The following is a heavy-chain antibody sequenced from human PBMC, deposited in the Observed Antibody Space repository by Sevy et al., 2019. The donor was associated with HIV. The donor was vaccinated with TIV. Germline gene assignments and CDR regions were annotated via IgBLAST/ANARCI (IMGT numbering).Heavy chain of an antibody. D-gene: IGHD3-10*01. CDR1: GFTFSSYG. CDR2: IWYDGGNK. CDR3: ARGANYFGSGSYPNLDY. J-gene: IGHJ4*02. V-gene: IGHV3-33*01. Sequence: GGSLRLSCAASGFTFSSYGMHWVRQAPGKGLEWVALIWYDGGNKYYADSVKGRFTISRDNSKNTMYLQMNSLRAEDTAVYYCARGANYFGSGSYPNLDYWGQGTLVTVPS.